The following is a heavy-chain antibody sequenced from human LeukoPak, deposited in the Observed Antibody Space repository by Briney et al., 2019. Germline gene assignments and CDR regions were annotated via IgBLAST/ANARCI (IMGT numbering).Heavy chain of an antibody. CDR1: GFTFSSYS. CDR2: ISSSSSTI. CDR3: ARGHSNFDY. V-gene: IGHV3-48*01. J-gene: IGHJ4*02. Sequence: PGGSLRLSCAASGFTFSSYSMNWVRQAPGKGLEWVSYISSSSSTIYYADSVKGRFTISRDNSKNTLYLQMNSLRAEDTAVYYCARGHSNFDYWGQGTLVTVSS.